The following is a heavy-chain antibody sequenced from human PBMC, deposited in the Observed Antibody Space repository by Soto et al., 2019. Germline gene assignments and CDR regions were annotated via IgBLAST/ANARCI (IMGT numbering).Heavy chain of an antibody. V-gene: IGHV3-23*01. CDR1: GFTFSSYA. CDR3: AMLNSGSYSYHGMDV. J-gene: IGHJ6*02. Sequence: EVQLLESGGDLVQPGGSLRLSCAASGFTFSSYAMNWVRQAPGKGLEWVSAISGRGGNTFYAASVKGRVTISRDNSKNPLFLQMHSLRAEATAIYFCAMLNSGSYSYHGMDVWGQGTTVTVSS. D-gene: IGHD1-26*01. CDR2: ISGRGGNT.